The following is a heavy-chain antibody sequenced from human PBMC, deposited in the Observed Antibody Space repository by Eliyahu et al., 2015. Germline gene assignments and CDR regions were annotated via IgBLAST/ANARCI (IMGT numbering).Heavy chain of an antibody. CDR2: IDGSGALI. CDR1: GFXXSXXY. Sequence: QVRLVESGGGLVKPGGSLXLSCAASGFXXSXXYXTWIRQAPGKGLEWISYIDGSGALIYYADSVKGRFTISRDNAKKSLYLQMNNLRTEDTASYYCARLSGNSYAYDYSPERNGFDFWGQGTKVTVS. J-gene: IGHJ3*01. CDR3: ARLSGNSYAYDYSPERNGFDF. V-gene: IGHV3-11*01. D-gene: IGHD3-16*01.